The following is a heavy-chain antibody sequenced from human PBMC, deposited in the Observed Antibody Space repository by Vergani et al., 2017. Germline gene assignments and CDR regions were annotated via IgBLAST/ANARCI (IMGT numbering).Heavy chain of an antibody. CDR2: IYYSGST. CDR1: GGSLRSGGYY. D-gene: IGHD3-16*01. Sequence: QVQLPKSGPGLVKPSQTLSLPCTVSGGSLRSGGYYWSWIRQHPGKGLEWIGYIYYSGSTYYNPSLKSRVTISVDTSKNQFSLKLSSVTAADTAVYYCARGWPGGYMDVWGKGTTVTVSS. V-gene: IGHV4-31*03. J-gene: IGHJ6*03. CDR3: ARGWPGGYMDV.